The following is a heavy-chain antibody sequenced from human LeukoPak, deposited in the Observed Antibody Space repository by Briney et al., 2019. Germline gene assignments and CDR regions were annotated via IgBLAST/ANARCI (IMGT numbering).Heavy chain of an antibody. CDR3: ARGGIAVRSHFDY. J-gene: IGHJ4*02. V-gene: IGHV3-7*01. Sequence: GGSLRLSCAASGFTFSSHWMNWVRQAPGKGLEWVANINQDGSEKYYVDSVKGRFTISRDNAKNSLYLQMNSLRAEDTAVYYCARGGIAVRSHFDYWGQGTLVTVSS. D-gene: IGHD6-19*01. CDR1: GFTFSSHW. CDR2: INQDGSEK.